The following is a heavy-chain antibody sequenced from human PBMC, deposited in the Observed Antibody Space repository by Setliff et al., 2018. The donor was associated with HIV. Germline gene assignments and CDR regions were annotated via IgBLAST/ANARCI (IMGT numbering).Heavy chain of an antibody. CDR3: ARDKVGTMADFDY. J-gene: IGHJ4*02. Sequence: ASVKVSCKASGYSLSTYAISWVRQAPGQGLEWMGWISAYNGNTNYAQKLQGRVTMTTDTSTSTAYMELRSLRSDDTAVYYCARDKVGTMADFDYWGQGTLVTVSS. D-gene: IGHD1-26*01. CDR1: GYSLSTYA. V-gene: IGHV1-18*01. CDR2: ISAYNGNT.